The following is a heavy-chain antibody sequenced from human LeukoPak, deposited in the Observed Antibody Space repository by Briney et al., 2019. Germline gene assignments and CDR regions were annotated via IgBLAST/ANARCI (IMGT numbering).Heavy chain of an antibody. Sequence: SQTLSLTCAISGDSVSSNSAAWNWIRQSPSRGLEWLGRTYYRSKWYNDYAVSVKSRITINPDTSKNQFSLQLNSVTPEDTAVYYCARMGYHYYGSGSYRYFDYWGQGTLVTVSS. CDR1: GDSVSSNSAA. V-gene: IGHV6-1*01. CDR3: ARMGYHYYGSGSYRYFDY. J-gene: IGHJ4*02. D-gene: IGHD3-10*01. CDR2: TYYRSKWYN.